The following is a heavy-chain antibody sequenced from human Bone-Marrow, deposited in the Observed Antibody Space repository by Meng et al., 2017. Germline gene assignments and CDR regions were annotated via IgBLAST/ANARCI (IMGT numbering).Heavy chain of an antibody. Sequence: GGSLNLSFAASGFTFSSYEMNWVRQAPGKGLEWVSYISSSGSTIYYADSVKGRFTISRDNAKNSLYLQMNSLRAEDTAVYYCASTNDYGDPYFDYWGQGTLVTVSS. J-gene: IGHJ4*02. D-gene: IGHD4-17*01. CDR2: ISSSGSTI. CDR3: ASTNDYGDPYFDY. V-gene: IGHV3-48*03. CDR1: GFTFSSYE.